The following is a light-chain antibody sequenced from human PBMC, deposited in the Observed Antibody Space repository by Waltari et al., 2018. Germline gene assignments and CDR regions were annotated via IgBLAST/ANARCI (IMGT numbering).Light chain of an antibody. V-gene: IGLV3-27*01. J-gene: IGLJ3*02. CDR2: KAT. CDR1: VLAGKY. Sequence: SYELTQPSSVSVSPGQTARITCSGNVLAGKYARWFQQKPGQTPVLIIYKATERPSGIHERFSGSRSGSTFTLTISGAQVEDEGDYYCYSATDNNLRVFGGGTKLTVL. CDR3: YSATDNNLRV.